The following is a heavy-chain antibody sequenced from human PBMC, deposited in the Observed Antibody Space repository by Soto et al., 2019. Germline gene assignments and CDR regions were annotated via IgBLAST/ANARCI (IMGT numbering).Heavy chain of an antibody. V-gene: IGHV3-53*01. CDR3: AGAFYGSGDYYYYYGMDV. CDR2: IYSGGST. Sequence: PGGSLRLSCAASGFTVSSNYMSWVRQAPGKGLEWVSVIYSGGSTYYADSVKGRFTISRDNSKNTLYLQMNSLRAEDTAVYYCAGAFYGSGDYYYYYGMDVWGQGTTVTVSS. D-gene: IGHD3-10*01. CDR1: GFTVSSNY. J-gene: IGHJ6*02.